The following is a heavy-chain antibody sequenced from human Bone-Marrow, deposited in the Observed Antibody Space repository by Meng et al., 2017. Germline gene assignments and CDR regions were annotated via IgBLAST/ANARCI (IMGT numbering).Heavy chain of an antibody. Sequence: QGPRQDSGPGLVKPSGTLSLPCAVSGGSISSSNWWSWVRQPPGKGLEWIGEIYHSGSTNYNPSLKSRVTISVDKSKNQFSLKLSSVTAADTAVYYCAKARLWGDNWFDPWGQGTLVTVSS. CDR2: IYHSGST. J-gene: IGHJ5*02. CDR1: GGSISSSNW. V-gene: IGHV4-4*02. D-gene: IGHD3-16*01. CDR3: AKARLWGDNWFDP.